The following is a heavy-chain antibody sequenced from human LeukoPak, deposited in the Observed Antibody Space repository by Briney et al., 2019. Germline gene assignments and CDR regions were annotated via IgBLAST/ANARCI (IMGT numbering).Heavy chain of an antibody. V-gene: IGHV3-30*03. Sequence: PGGSLRLSCAASGFTFSSYGMHWVRQAPGKGLEWVAVISYDGSNKYYADSVKGRFTISRDNSKNTLYLQMNSLTAEDTAVYYCARGRGSGWPDYFDHWGQGTLVTVSS. CDR1: GFTFSSYG. CDR3: ARGRGSGWPDYFDH. D-gene: IGHD6-19*01. CDR2: ISYDGSNK. J-gene: IGHJ4*02.